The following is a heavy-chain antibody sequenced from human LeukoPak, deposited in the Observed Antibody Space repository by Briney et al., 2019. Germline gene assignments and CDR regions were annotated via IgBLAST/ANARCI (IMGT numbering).Heavy chain of an antibody. V-gene: IGHV3-23*01. CDR3: AKDRNHWKRFDP. J-gene: IGHJ5*02. D-gene: IGHD1-1*01. CDR1: GFTFSYYG. Sequence: GGSLRLSCVASGFTFSYYGMTWVRQAPGKGLEWVSHISGGGSSIYYADSVKGRFTISRDNSKNTVFLQMNTLRAEDTAAYYCAKDRNHWKRFDPGGQGTLLTVSS. CDR2: ISGGGSSI.